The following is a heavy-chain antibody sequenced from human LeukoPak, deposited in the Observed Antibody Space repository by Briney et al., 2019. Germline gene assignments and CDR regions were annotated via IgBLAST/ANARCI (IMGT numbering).Heavy chain of an antibody. J-gene: IGHJ4*02. V-gene: IGHV3-23*01. Sequence: GGSLRLSCAASGFTFDDYAMHWVRQAPGKGLEWVSAISGSGGSTYYADSVKGRFTISRDNSKNTLYLQMNSLRAEDTAVYYCAKEKMEMVRGVTFFDYWGQGTLVTVSS. CDR1: GFTFDDYA. CDR3: AKEKMEMVRGVTFFDY. D-gene: IGHD3-10*01. CDR2: ISGSGGST.